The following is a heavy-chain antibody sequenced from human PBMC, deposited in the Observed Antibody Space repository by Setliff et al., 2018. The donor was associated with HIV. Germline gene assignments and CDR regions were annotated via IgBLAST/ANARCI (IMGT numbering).Heavy chain of an antibody. Sequence: PSETLSLTCTVSGGSISSHYWSWIRQPPGKGLEWIGSIYYSGSTNYNPSLKSRVAISVDTSKNQFSLKLSSVTAADTAVYYCTRRRGPMVRGVDPTPSYYFDYWGQGTLVTVSS. CDR1: GGSISSHY. V-gene: IGHV4-59*11. CDR3: TRRRGPMVRGVDPTPSYYFDY. CDR2: IYYSGST. J-gene: IGHJ4*02. D-gene: IGHD3-10*01.